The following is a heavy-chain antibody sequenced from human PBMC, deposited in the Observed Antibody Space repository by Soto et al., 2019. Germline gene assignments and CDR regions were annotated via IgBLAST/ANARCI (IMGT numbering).Heavy chain of an antibody. J-gene: IGHJ4*02. CDR3: ARGGRGGYCSGGSCYFY. Sequence: SETLSLTCTVSGGSVSSGSYYWSWIRQPPGKGLEWIGYIYYSGSTNYNPSLKSRVTISVDTSKNQFSLKLSSVTAADTAVYYCARGGRGGYCSGGSCYFYWGQGTLVTVSS. V-gene: IGHV4-61*01. CDR1: GGSVSSGSYY. CDR2: IYYSGST. D-gene: IGHD2-15*01.